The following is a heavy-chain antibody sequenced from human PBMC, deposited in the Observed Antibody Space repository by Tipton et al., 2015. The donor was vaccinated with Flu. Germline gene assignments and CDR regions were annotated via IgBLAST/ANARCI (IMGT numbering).Heavy chain of an antibody. CDR3: PTERGGTKHFPH. CDR1: GYSFTYYT. Sequence: QSEAAVKKPGASVKISCKASGYSFTYYTVHWVRQAPGQRLEWLGWINAGNGNTKYSQNFQGRVTITSTTSASIVYMELSSLRSEDTAVYYCPTERGGTKHFPHWGQGTLVTVSS. D-gene: IGHD3-16*01. J-gene: IGHJ1*01. CDR2: INAGNGNT. V-gene: IGHV1-3*01.